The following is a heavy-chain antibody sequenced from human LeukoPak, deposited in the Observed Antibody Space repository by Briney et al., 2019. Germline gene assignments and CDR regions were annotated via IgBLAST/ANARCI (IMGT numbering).Heavy chain of an antibody. CDR3: ATDAMITFGL. D-gene: IGHD3-16*01. CDR1: GYTLTDYY. J-gene: IGHJ4*02. V-gene: IGHV1-2*02. CDR2: INPNSGGT. Sequence: GASVKVSCKASGYTLTDYYMHWVRQAPGQGLEWMGWINPNSGGTNYAQKFQGRVTMTRDTSISTAYMELSRLRPDDTAVYYCATDAMITFGLWGQGTLVTVSS.